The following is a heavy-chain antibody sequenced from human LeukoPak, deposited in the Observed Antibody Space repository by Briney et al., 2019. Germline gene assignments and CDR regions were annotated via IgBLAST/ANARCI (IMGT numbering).Heavy chain of an antibody. CDR2: IYSGGST. J-gene: IGHJ4*02. CDR3: ASSPQY. CDR1: GFTFSSYW. Sequence: GGSLRLSCAASGFTFSSYWMSWVRQAPGKGLEWVSVIYSGGSTYYADSVKGRFTISRDNSKNTLYLQMSSLRAEDTAVYYCASSPQYWGQGTLVTVSS. V-gene: IGHV3-53*01.